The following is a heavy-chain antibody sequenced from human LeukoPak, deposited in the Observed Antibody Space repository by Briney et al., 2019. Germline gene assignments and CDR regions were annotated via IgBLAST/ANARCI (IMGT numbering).Heavy chain of an antibody. CDR2: IRYDGSNK. D-gene: IGHD1-1*01. Sequence: PGGSLRLSCAASGFTFSSYGMHWVRQAPGKGLEWVAFIRYDGSNKYYADSVKGRFTISRDNSKNTLYLQMNSLRAEDTAVYYCAKLIQLERSADAFDIWGQGTMVTVSS. J-gene: IGHJ3*02. CDR1: GFTFSSYG. V-gene: IGHV3-30*02. CDR3: AKLIQLERSADAFDI.